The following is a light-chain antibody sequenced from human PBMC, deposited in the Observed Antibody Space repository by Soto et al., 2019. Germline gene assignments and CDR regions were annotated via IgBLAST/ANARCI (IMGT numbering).Light chain of an antibody. Sequence: EIVMTQSPATLSVSPGERATLSCRASQSVSSNLAWYQQKPGQAPRLLIYGPSSRATGIPDRVSGSGSVTEFTLTISRLEPEDFAVYYCQQYGSLPLTFGGGTRVEIK. J-gene: IGKJ4*02. CDR3: QQYGSLPLT. V-gene: IGKV3-20*01. CDR2: GPS. CDR1: QSVSSN.